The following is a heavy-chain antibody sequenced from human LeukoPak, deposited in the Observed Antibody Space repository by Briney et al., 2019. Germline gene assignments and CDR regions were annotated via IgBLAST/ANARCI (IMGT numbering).Heavy chain of an antibody. CDR1: GFTFSSYS. CDR2: ISSSSSTI. V-gene: IGHV3-48*04. J-gene: IGHJ4*02. CDR3: ARVQTTVTADY. D-gene: IGHD4-17*01. Sequence: GGSLRLSCAASGFTFSSYSMNWVRQAPGKGLEWVSYISSSSSTIYYADSAKGRFTISRDNAKNSLYLQMNSLRAEDTAVYYCARVQTTVTADYWGQGALVTVSS.